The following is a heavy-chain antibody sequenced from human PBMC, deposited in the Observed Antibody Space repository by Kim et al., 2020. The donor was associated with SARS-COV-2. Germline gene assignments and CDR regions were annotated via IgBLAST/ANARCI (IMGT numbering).Heavy chain of an antibody. V-gene: IGHV1-18*01. CDR1: GYTFTSYG. CDR2: ISAYNGNT. Sequence: ASVKVSCKASGYTFTSYGISWVRQAPGQGLEWMGWISAYNGNTNYAQKLQGRVTMTTDTSTSTAYMELRSLRSDDTAVYYCARDRGGTVTTRWFDPWGQGTLVTVSS. J-gene: IGHJ5*02. CDR3: ARDRGGTVTTRWFDP. D-gene: IGHD4-17*01.